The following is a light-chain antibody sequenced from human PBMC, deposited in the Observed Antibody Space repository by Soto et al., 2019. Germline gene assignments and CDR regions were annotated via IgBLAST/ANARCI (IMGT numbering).Light chain of an antibody. CDR1: RNINTS. Sequence: DIQMTQSPSSVSASVGDRVTITCRASRNINTSLAWYQQRPGKGPELLIFAASTLQSGVPSRISGSGSGTEFTLTISRLQPEDFATFYCQQINSFPPTFGGGTKVAI. CDR3: QQINSFPPT. V-gene: IGKV1-12*01. J-gene: IGKJ4*01. CDR2: AAS.